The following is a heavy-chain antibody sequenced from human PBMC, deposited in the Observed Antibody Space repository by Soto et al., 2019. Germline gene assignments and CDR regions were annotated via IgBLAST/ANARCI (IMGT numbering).Heavy chain of an antibody. CDR2: INPSGGTT. CDR3: ARDGRGRKGQQLSN. Sequence: QVQVVQSGAEVKKPGASVKISCKASGYTFTNYYMHWVRQAPGQGLEWMGIINPSGGTTDYAQKFQGRVIMTTDTSTSTVYMELSSLKSEDTAVYYCARDGRGRKGQQLSNWGQGTLVTVSS. J-gene: IGHJ4*02. V-gene: IGHV1-46*01. D-gene: IGHD6-13*01. CDR1: GYTFTNYY.